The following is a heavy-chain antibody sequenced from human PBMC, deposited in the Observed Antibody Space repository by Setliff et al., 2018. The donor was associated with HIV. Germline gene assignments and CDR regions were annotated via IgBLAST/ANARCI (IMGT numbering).Heavy chain of an antibody. J-gene: IGHJ4*02. V-gene: IGHV3-23*01. CDR2: ISGSGGHT. CDR3: ARLDFFDSSTYPPYDS. CDR1: GFTFSNYA. D-gene: IGHD3-22*01. Sequence: PGGSLRFSCAVSGFTFSNYAMNWVRQAPGKGLEWVSGISGSGGHTYYADSVKGRFTISRDNAKNSLFLQMNSLRAEDTAMYYCARLDFFDSSTYPPYDSWGQGTLV.